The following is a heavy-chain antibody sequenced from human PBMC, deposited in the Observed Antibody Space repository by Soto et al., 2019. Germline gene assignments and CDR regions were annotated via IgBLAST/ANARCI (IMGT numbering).Heavy chain of an antibody. D-gene: IGHD6-13*01. J-gene: IGHJ5*02. Sequence: SETLSLTCAVYGGSFSGYYWSWIRQPPGKGLEWIGEINHSGSTNYNPSLKSRVTISVDTSKNQFSLKLSSVTAADTAVYYCARAQPRTMYSSSVGWFDPWGQGTLVTVSS. CDR3: ARAQPRTMYSSSVGWFDP. V-gene: IGHV4-34*01. CDR1: GGSFSGYY. CDR2: INHSGST.